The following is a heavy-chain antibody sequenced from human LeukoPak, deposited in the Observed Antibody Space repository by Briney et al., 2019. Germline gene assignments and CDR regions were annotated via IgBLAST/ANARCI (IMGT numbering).Heavy chain of an antibody. J-gene: IGHJ4*02. D-gene: IGHD3-10*01. CDR2: ISSSGDYK. CDR1: GFTFSSYA. CDR3: ARDKSEWFGELVV. V-gene: IGHV3-21*01. Sequence: PGGSLRLSCAASGFTFSSYAMTWVRQAPGKGLEWVSSISSSGDYKYYADSLKGRFTISRDNAKNSLSLQMNSLRAEDTAVYYCARDKSEWFGELVVWGQGTLVTVSS.